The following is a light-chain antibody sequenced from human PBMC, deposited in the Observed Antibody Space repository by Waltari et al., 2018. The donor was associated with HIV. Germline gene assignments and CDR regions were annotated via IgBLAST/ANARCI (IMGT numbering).Light chain of an antibody. CDR2: YVS. Sequence: EIVLTQSPATLSLSPGERATLSCRASQSVSRYLGWYQHKPGQAPRLLIYYVSNRATGIPTRFRGSGSGTDFTLTISSLEPEDSAVYYCQQRNKWPSTFGGGTKVEIK. CDR1: QSVSRY. J-gene: IGKJ4*01. V-gene: IGKV3-11*01. CDR3: QQRNKWPST.